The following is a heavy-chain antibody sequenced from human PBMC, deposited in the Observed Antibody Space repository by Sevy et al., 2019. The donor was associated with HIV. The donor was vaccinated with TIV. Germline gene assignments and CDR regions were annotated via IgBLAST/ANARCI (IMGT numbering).Heavy chain of an antibody. D-gene: IGHD3-3*01. Sequence: GGSLRLSCAASRFTFSSYAMSWVRQAPGKGLEWVSAISGSGGSTYYADSVKGRFTISRDNSKNTLYLQMNSLRAEDTAVYYCAKGPPVFGVGPYFDYWGQGTLVTVSS. CDR2: ISGSGGST. V-gene: IGHV3-23*01. CDR1: RFTFSSYA. CDR3: AKGPPVFGVGPYFDY. J-gene: IGHJ4*02.